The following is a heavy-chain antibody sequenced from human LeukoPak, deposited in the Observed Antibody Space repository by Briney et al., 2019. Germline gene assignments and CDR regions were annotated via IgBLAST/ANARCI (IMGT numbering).Heavy chain of an antibody. Sequence: ASVKVSCKAFGYTFTRYAMNWVGQAPGQGRGGVGGINTNTGNPTYAQGFTGRFVFSLDTSVRTAYLQISSLKTEDTAVYYCARSNNDGDYLGVGFDYWGQGTLVTVSS. D-gene: IGHD4-17*01. CDR3: ARSNNDGDYLGVGFDY. CDR1: GYTFTRYA. CDR2: INTNTGNP. J-gene: IGHJ4*02. V-gene: IGHV7-4-1*02.